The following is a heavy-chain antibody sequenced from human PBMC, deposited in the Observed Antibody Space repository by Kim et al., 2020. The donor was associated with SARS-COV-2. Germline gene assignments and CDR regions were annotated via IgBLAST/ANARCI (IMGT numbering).Heavy chain of an antibody. CDR3: ASLEGGLLWFGELS. D-gene: IGHD3-10*01. J-gene: IGHJ4*02. Sequence: SETLSLTCTVSGGSISSGGYYWSWIRQHPGKGLEWIGYIYYSGSTYYNPSLKSRVTISVDTSKNQFSLKLSSVTAADTAVYYCASLEGGLLWFGELSWGQGTLVTVSS. CDR2: IYYSGST. V-gene: IGHV4-31*03. CDR1: GGSISSGGYY.